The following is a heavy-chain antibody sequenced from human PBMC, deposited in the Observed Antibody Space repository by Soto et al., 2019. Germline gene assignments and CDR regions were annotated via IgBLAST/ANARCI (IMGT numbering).Heavy chain of an antibody. CDR1: GFTFSSYA. Sequence: PGGSLRLSCAASGFTFSSYAMKWVRQAPGKGLEWVSLIGESGTPTYYADSVKGRFTISRDNSGNTLFLEMYSLRAEDTAVYYCARYIPGVRYYGMDIWGHGTTVTVSS. CDR3: ARYIPGVRYYGMDI. CDR2: IGESGTPT. J-gene: IGHJ6*02. V-gene: IGHV3-23*01. D-gene: IGHD2-2*01.